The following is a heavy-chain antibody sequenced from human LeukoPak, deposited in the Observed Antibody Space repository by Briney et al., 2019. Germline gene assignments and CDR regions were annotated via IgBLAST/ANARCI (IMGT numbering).Heavy chain of an antibody. D-gene: IGHD2-15*01. Sequence: PGGSLRLSCAASGFTFSSYGMHWVRQAPGKGLEWVAVISHDGSNKYYADSVKGRFTISRDNSKNTLYLQMNSLRAEDTAVYYCAPDLRGAAWSLDYWGQGTLVTVSS. CDR2: ISHDGSNK. CDR1: GFTFSSYG. CDR3: APDLRGAAWSLDY. J-gene: IGHJ4*02. V-gene: IGHV3-30*03.